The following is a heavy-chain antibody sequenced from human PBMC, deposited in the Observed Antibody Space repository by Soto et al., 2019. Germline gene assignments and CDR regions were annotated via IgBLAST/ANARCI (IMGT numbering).Heavy chain of an antibody. V-gene: IGHV3-7*03. D-gene: IGHD5-12*01. CDR2: INQDGSEI. Sequence: GGSLRLSCAASGFTFSSSRMSWVRQAPGKGLEWVASINQDGSEIDYVDSVKGRFTISRDNAKSSLSLQMNSLRAEDTAVYYCARVQWLRFDAFNIWGQGTMVTVSS. J-gene: IGHJ3*02. CDR1: GFTFSSSR. CDR3: ARVQWLRFDAFNI.